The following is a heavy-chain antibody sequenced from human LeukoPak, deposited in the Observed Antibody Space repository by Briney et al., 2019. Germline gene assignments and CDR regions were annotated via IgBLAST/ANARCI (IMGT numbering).Heavy chain of an antibody. J-gene: IGHJ4*02. CDR2: ISYDGSNK. V-gene: IGHV3-30-3*01. CDR3: ARDFVEPPGAFDI. Sequence: GGSLRLSCAASGFTFSSYAMHWVRQAPGKGLEWVAVISYDGSNKYYADSVKGRFTISRDNSKNTLYLQMNSLRAEDTAVYYCARDFVEPPGAFDIWGQGTLVTVSS. CDR1: GFTFSSYA. D-gene: IGHD1-26*01.